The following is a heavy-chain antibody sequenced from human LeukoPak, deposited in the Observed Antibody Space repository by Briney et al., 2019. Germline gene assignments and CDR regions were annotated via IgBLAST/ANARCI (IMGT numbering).Heavy chain of an antibody. J-gene: IGHJ4*02. CDR3: ARDDYDSSFDY. CDR1: GGTFSSYA. V-gene: IGHV1-69*05. D-gene: IGHD3-22*01. CDR2: IIPIFGTA. Sequence: VASVKVSCKASGGTFSSYAISWVRQAPGQGLEWMGRIIPIFGTANYAQKIQGRVTITTDESTSTAYMELSSLRSEDTAVYYCARDDYDSSFDYWGQGTLVTVSS.